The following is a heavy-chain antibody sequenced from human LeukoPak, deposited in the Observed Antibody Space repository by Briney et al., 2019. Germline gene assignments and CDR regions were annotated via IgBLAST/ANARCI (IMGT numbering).Heavy chain of an antibody. J-gene: IGHJ4*02. CDR2: IRSKAYGGTT. CDR3: SRDEGAYCGGDCYSDFDY. CDR1: GFTFGDYT. V-gene: IGHV3-49*04. D-gene: IGHD2-21*02. Sequence: PGRSLRLSCTASGFTFGDYTMSWVRQAPGKGLEWVGFIRSKAYGGTTEYAASVKGRFTISRDDYKSIAYLQMNSLKTEDTAVYYCSRDEGAYCGGDCYSDFDYWGQGTLVTVSS.